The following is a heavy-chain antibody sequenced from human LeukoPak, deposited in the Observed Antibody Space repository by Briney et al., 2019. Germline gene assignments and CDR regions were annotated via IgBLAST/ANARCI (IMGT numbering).Heavy chain of an antibody. CDR2: IYYSGST. J-gene: IGHJ3*02. V-gene: IGHV4-59*12. CDR3: ARGPRGFYDILTGYSYVAFDI. D-gene: IGHD3-9*01. CDR1: GGSISSYY. Sequence: PSETLSLTCTVSGGSISSYYWSWIRQPPGKGLEWIGYIYYSGSTNYNPSLKSRVTISVDTSKNQFSLKLSSVTAADTAVYYCARGPRGFYDILTGYSYVAFDIWGQGTMVTVSS.